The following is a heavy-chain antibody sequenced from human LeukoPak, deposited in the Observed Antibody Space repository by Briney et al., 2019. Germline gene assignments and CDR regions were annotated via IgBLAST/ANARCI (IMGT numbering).Heavy chain of an antibody. J-gene: IGHJ3*02. D-gene: IGHD3-22*01. CDR2: ISSSSSYI. CDR3: ARAEDYYDSSGYYLSGAFDI. Sequence: GSLRLSCAASGFTFSSYSMNWVRQAPGKGLEWVSSISSSSSYIYYADSVKGRFTNSRDNAKNSLYLQMNSLRAEDTAVYYCARAEDYYDSSGYYLSGAFDIWGQGTMVTVSS. CDR1: GFTFSSYS. V-gene: IGHV3-21*01.